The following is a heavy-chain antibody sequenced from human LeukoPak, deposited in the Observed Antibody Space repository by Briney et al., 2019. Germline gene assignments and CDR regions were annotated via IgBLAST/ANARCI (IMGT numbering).Heavy chain of an antibody. D-gene: IGHD3-3*01. CDR2: INHSGST. CDR3: ARHGSYDFWSGYSLRISWFDP. Sequence: SETLSLTCAVYGGSFSGYYWSWLRQPPGKGLEWIGEINHSGSTNYNPSLKSRVTISVDTSKNQFSLKLSSVTAADTAVYYCARHGSYDFWSGYSLRISWFDPWGQGTLVTVSS. CDR1: GGSFSGYY. J-gene: IGHJ5*02. V-gene: IGHV4-34*01.